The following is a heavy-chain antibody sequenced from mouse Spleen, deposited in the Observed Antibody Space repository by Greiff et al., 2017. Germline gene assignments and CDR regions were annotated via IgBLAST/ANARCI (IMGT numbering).Heavy chain of an antibody. J-gene: IGHJ1*03. CDR1: GFSFTSYA. CDR3: ARNYGSREYWYFDV. Sequence: VHLVESGPGLVAPSQSLSITCTVSGFSFTSYAISWVHQPPGKGLAWLGVIWPGGGTNYNSALKSRLSISKDNSKSQVFLKMNSLQTDDTARDYCARNYGSREYWYFDVWGTGTTGTVSS. CDR2: IWPGGGT. V-gene: IGHV2-9-1*01. D-gene: IGHD1-1*01.